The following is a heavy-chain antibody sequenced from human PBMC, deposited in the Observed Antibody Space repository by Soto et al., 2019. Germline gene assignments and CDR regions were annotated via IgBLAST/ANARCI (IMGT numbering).Heavy chain of an antibody. CDR3: ARVGSYGFLSSKPLDY. J-gene: IGHJ4*02. CDR1: GFTFSSYA. Sequence: QVPLVESGGGVVQPGRSLRLSCAASGFTFSSYAMHWVRQAPGKGLEWVAVISYDGSNKYYADSVKGRFTISRDNSKNTLYLQMNSLRAEDTAVYYCARVGSYGFLSSKPLDYWGQGTLVTVSS. CDR2: ISYDGSNK. D-gene: IGHD5-18*01. V-gene: IGHV3-30-3*01.